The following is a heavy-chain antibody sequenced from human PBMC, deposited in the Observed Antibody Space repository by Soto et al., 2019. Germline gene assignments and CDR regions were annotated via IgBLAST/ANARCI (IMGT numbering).Heavy chain of an antibody. CDR3: ARVIVDYYDSSGYPGDAFDI. V-gene: IGHV1-18*01. CDR1: GYTFTSYG. J-gene: IGHJ3*02. Sequence: ASVKVSCKASGYTFTSYGISWVRQAPGQGLEWMGWISAYNGNTNYAQKLQGRVTMTTDTSTSTAYMELRSLSSDDTAVYYCARVIVDYYDSSGYPGDAFDIWGQGTMVTVSS. CDR2: ISAYNGNT. D-gene: IGHD3-22*01.